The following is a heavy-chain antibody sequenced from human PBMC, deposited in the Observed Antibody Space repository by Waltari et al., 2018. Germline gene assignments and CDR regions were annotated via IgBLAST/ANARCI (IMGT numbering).Heavy chain of an antibody. CDR2: IDPSDASP. Sequence: EVQLVQSGVEVKKPGESLRISCKGSGYTFSDYKITWVRQMPGKGLEWMGTIDPSDASPNSSPSFQGHVTISLDKSISTAYLQWNSLEASDTAIFYCAIAGAGNFDLWGRGTLVTVSS. D-gene: IGHD6-19*01. CDR3: AIAGAGNFDL. V-gene: IGHV5-10-1*03. J-gene: IGHJ2*01. CDR1: GYTFSDYK.